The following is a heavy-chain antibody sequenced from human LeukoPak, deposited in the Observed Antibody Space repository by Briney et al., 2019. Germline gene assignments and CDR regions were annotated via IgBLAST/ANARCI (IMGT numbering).Heavy chain of an antibody. Sequence: ASVKVSCKVSGYXFDSLGMTWVRQAPGQGLEWGGGISGYNGNKKYDQKVQDRVALTTETSTSTAYMELSSLRSEDTAVYYCARDLGVHCSGGSCYSFDYWGQGTLVTVSS. V-gene: IGHV1-18*01. CDR2: ISGYNGNK. CDR3: ARDLGVHCSGGSCYSFDY. J-gene: IGHJ4*02. CDR1: GYXFDSLG. D-gene: IGHD2-15*01.